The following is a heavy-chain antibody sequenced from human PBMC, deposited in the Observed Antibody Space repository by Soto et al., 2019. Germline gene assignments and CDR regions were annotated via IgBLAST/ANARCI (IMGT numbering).Heavy chain of an antibody. CDR3: ARLGSLRSEVDY. J-gene: IGHJ4*02. Sequence: SETLSLTCAVSGGSISSSNWWSWVRQPPGKGLEWIGEIYYSGSTYYNPSLKSRVTISVDTSKNQFSLKLSSVTAADTAVYYCARLGSLRSEVDYWGQGTLVTVSS. D-gene: IGHD1-26*01. V-gene: IGHV4-4*02. CDR1: GGSISSSNW. CDR2: IYYSGST.